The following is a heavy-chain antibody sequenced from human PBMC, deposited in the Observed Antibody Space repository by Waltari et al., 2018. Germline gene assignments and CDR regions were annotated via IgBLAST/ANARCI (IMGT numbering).Heavy chain of an antibody. D-gene: IGHD3-16*01. J-gene: IGHJ5*02. CDR2: INAGNGNT. Sequence: QVQLVQSGAEVKKPGASVKVSCKASGYTFTSYAMHWVRQAPGQRLEWMGWINAGNGNTKYSQKFQGRVTITADKSTSTAYMELSSLRSEDTAVYYCARPRTQGGNWFDPWGQGTLVTVSS. CDR1: GYTFTSYA. V-gene: IGHV1-3*01. CDR3: ARPRTQGGNWFDP.